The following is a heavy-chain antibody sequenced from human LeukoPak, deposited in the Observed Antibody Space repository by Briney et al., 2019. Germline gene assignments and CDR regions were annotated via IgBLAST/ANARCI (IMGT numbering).Heavy chain of an antibody. J-gene: IGHJ4*02. CDR2: ISSSSSYI. CDR3: ARGATYAYYQDY. D-gene: IGHD1-26*01. CDR1: GFTFSSYS. V-gene: IGHV3-21*01. Sequence: PGGSLRLSCAASGFTFSSYSMNWVRRAPGKGLEWVSSISSSSSYIYYADSVKGRFTISRDNAKNSLYLQMNSLRAEDTAVYYCARGATYAYYQDYWGQGTLVTVSS.